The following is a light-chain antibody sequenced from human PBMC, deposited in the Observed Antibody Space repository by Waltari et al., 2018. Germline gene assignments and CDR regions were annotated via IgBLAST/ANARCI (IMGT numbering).Light chain of an antibody. J-gene: IGKJ4*01. V-gene: IGKV3-20*01. CDR2: DAS. Sequence: EIVLTQSPGTLSLSPGDRATLSCRASHFVSTNYLAWYQQKPGQTPRLLIYDASARATGVADRFSGSGYGTDFTLTISRLEPADFAVYYCQQYGNSPLTFGGGTKVE. CDR1: HFVSTNY. CDR3: QQYGNSPLT.